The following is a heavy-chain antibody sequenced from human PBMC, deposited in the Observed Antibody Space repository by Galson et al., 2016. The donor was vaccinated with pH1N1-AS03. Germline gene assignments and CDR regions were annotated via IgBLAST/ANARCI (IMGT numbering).Heavy chain of an antibody. D-gene: IGHD3-10*01. V-gene: IGHV3-21*01. CDR1: GFALIDYS. J-gene: IGHJ4*02. CDR3: VRDLHRASPGKSFDF. CDR2: IDPTSTYI. Sequence: SLRLSCAASGFALIDYSMHWVRQAPGKGLEWVSSIDPTSTYIYYADSPTGRFTISRDNAFNSLYLQMNSLRAEDTALYYCVRDLHRASPGKSFDFWGQGTLVTVSS.